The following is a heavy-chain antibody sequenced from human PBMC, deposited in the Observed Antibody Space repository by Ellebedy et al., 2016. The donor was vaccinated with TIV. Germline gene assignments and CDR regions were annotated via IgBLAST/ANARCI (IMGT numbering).Heavy chain of an antibody. CDR3: ARVPYDAPGPYWYFDL. D-gene: IGHD3-22*01. Sequence: ASVKVSCKGSGYTFTYYALNWVRQAPGQGLEWVGWIHTSTRKPTYAQGFTGRYVFSLDTSISTAYLQISSLKADDTAVYYCARVPYDAPGPYWYFDLWGRGTLVTVSS. V-gene: IGHV7-4-1*02. CDR1: GYTFTYYA. CDR2: IHTSTRKP. J-gene: IGHJ2*01.